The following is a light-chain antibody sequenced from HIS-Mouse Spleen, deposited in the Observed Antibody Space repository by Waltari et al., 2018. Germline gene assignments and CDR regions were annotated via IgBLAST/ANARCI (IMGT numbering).Light chain of an antibody. CDR1: ALPKQY. CDR2: KDS. Sequence: SYELTQPPSVSVSPGQTARITCSGDALPKQYADWYQQKPGQAPVLVIYKDSERPSGIPERFSGSSSGTTVTLTISGVQAEDEADYYCYSTDSSGNHRVFGGGTKLTVL. J-gene: IGLJ2*01. CDR3: YSTDSSGNHRV. V-gene: IGLV3-25*03.